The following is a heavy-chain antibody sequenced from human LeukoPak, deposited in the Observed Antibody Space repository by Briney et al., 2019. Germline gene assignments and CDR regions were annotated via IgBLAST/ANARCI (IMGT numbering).Heavy chain of an antibody. CDR1: EFTVTNYW. CDR3: ARARYLDY. J-gene: IGHJ4*02. V-gene: IGHV3-74*01. CDR2: INSDGSST. Sequence: GGSLRLSCGASEFTVTNYWMHWVRQAPGKGLVWVSRINSDGSSTNYADSVKGRFTISRDYAKNTLYLQMNSLRAEDMAVYYCARARYLDYWGQGTLVTVSS.